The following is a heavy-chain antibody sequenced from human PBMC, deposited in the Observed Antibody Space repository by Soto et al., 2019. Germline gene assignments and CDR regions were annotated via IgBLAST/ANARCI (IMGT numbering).Heavy chain of an antibody. CDR1: GYTFTGYY. J-gene: IGHJ5*02. CDR2: INPNSGGT. V-gene: IGHV1-2*04. D-gene: IGHD3-10*01. Sequence: QVQLVQSGAEVKKPGASVKVSCKASGYTFTGYYMHWVRQAPGQGLEWMGWINPNSGGTNYAQKFQGWVTMTRDTSLSTAYMELSRLRSDDTAVYYCARDRGATMVRGVINYNWFDPWGQGTLVTVSS. CDR3: ARDRGATMVRGVINYNWFDP.